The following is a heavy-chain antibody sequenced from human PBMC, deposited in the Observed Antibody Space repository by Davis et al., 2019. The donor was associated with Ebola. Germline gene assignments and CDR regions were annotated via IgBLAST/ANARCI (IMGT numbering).Heavy chain of an antibody. CDR2: TYYTSKWYN. V-gene: IGHV6-1*01. CDR3: ARGWLRGGMDV. J-gene: IGHJ6*04. CDR1: GDRASGKNGA. D-gene: IGHD5-18*01. Sequence: HSQTLSLTRAISGDRASGKNGACNWTRQSPSRGLEWLGRTYYTSKWYNHYAASVKSRTTINADTSKNKFSLQLNYVTPEDTAMYSCARGWLRGGMDVWGEGTTVTVSS.